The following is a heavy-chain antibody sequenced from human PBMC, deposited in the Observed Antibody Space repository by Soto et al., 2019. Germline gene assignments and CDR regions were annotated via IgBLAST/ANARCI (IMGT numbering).Heavy chain of an antibody. Sequence: QVPLVESGGGVVQPGRSLRLSCAASGFTFSSYAMHWVRQAPGKGLEWVAVISYDGSNKYYADSVKGRFTISRDNSKNSLYLQMNSLRAEDTAVYYCARDPSPRKVATMPDYWGQGTLVTVSS. CDR2: ISYDGSNK. CDR3: ARDPSPRKVATMPDY. J-gene: IGHJ4*02. D-gene: IGHD5-12*01. V-gene: IGHV3-30-3*01. CDR1: GFTFSSYA.